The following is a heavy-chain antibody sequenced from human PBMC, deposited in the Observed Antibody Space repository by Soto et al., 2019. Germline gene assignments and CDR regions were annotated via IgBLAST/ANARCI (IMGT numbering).Heavy chain of an antibody. V-gene: IGHV1-69*01. D-gene: IGHD3-22*01. J-gene: IGHJ4*02. CDR3: ARTRAGGEIVVGSFDC. CDR1: GGTFSSYA. Sequence: QVQLVQSGAEVKKPGSSVKVSCKASGGTFSSYAISWVRQAPGQGLEWMGGIIPILGTANYAQKFQGRVTITAHESTSTAYMDLSSLGCEDTAVYYCARTRAGGEIVVGSFDCWGQGTLVTVSS. CDR2: IIPILGTA.